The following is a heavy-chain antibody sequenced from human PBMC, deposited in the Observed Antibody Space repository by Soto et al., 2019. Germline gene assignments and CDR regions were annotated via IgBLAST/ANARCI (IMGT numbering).Heavy chain of an antibody. V-gene: IGHV4-34*01. J-gene: IGHJ4*02. CDR1: GGSVSGYY. D-gene: IGHD6-13*01. CDR3: ARVGVVGQQLGLDY. Sequence: QVQLQEWGAGLLKPSETLSLTCAVSGGSVSGYYWSGIRPTPAKGLEWIGAMNDSGSSNYNPSLTPRVATLIDTPANSISPNLESVTPADTAGYFCARVGVVGQQLGLDYWGQGTLVSVPS. CDR2: MNDSGSS.